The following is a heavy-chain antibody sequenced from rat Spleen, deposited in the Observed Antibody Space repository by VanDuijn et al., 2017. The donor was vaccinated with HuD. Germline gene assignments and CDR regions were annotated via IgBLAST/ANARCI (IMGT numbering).Heavy chain of an antibody. CDR3: ARYALGRGFDY. CDR2: ISYSGST. V-gene: IGHV3-1*01. J-gene: IGHJ2*01. Sequence: EVQLQESGPGLVKPSQSLSLTCSVTGYSITSNYWGWIRKFPGNKMEWIGHISYSGSTSYNQSLKSRISITRDTSKNHFFLQLNSVTTEDTATYYCARYALGRGFDYWGQGVMVTVSS. CDR1: GYSITSNY. D-gene: IGHD5-1*01.